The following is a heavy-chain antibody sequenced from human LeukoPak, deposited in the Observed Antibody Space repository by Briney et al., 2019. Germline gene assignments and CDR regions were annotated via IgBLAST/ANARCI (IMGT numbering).Heavy chain of an antibody. J-gene: IGHJ4*02. D-gene: IGHD2-15*01. CDR1: GFTFSSYA. V-gene: IGHV3-23*01. CDR3: APKVVGSTPFDY. CDR2: ISGSGGNT. Sequence: GGSLRLSCAASGFTFSSYAMNWVRQAPGKGLEWVSSISGSGGNTYYADSVKGRFTISRDNSKSTLYLQMNRLRAEDTAVYYCAPKVVGSTPFDYWGQGTLVTVSS.